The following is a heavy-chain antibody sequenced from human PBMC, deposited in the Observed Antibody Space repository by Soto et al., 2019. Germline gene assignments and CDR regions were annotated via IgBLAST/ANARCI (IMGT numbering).Heavy chain of an antibody. CDR2: IIPIFGTA. J-gene: IGHJ6*02. V-gene: IGHV1-69*13. Sequence: ASVKVSCKASGGTFSSYAISWVRQAPGQGLEWMGGIIPIFGTANYAQKFQGRVTITADESTSTAYMELSSLRSEDTAVYYCAREMADMSYYGMDVWGQGTTVTVSS. D-gene: IGHD6-19*01. CDR3: AREMADMSYYGMDV. CDR1: GGTFSSYA.